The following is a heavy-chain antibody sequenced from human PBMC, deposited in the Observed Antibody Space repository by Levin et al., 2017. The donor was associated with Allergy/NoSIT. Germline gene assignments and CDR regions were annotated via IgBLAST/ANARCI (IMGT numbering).Heavy chain of an antibody. Sequence: SQTLSLTCTVSGGSISSYYWSWIRQPPGKGLEWIGYIYYSGSTNYNPSLKSRVTISVDTSKNQFSLKLSSVTAADTAVYYCARRGRYFDWDYYYYYMDVWGKGTTVTVSS. J-gene: IGHJ6*03. D-gene: IGHD3-9*01. CDR2: IYYSGST. CDR1: GGSISSYY. V-gene: IGHV4-59*08. CDR3: ARRGRYFDWDYYYYYMDV.